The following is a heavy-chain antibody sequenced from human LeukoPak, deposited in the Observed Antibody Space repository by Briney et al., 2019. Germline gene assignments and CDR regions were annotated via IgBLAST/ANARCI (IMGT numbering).Heavy chain of an antibody. D-gene: IGHD3-22*01. CDR1: GGSISRSSHY. V-gene: IGHV4-39*01. CDR2: VYYSGST. Sequence: KASETLSLTCTVSGGSISRSSHYWGWVRQPPGKGLEWIGSVYYSGSTYYNPSLKSRVSISVDTSKNQFSLKLSSVTAADTAVYYCASLYSSGYFLGRVMSDYWGQGTLVTVSS. J-gene: IGHJ4*02. CDR3: ASLYSSGYFLGRVMSDY.